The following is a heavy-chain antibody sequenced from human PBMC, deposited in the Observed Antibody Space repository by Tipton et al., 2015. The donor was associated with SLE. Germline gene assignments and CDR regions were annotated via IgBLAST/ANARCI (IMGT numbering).Heavy chain of an antibody. V-gene: IGHV4-34*09. D-gene: IGHD5-18*01. Sequence: TLSLTCTVYGGSLSGYWWSWIRQSPGKGLEWIGEIYYSGSTYYNPSLKRRVTISIDTSKNQFSLKLSSVPAADTAVYYCARGGHTAMVTFDYWGQGRLVTVSS. CDR1: GGSLSGYW. CDR3: ARGGHTAMVTFDY. CDR2: IYYSGST. J-gene: IGHJ4*02.